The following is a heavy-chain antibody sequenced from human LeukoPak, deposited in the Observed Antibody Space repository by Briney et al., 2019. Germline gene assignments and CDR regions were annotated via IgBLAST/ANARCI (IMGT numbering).Heavy chain of an antibody. CDR1: GYTFTGYY. J-gene: IGHJ6*02. D-gene: IGHD3-9*01. V-gene: IGHV1-2*02. CDR2: INPNSGGT. Sequence: GASVKVSCKASGYTFTGYYMHWVRQAPGQGLEWMGWINPNSGGTNYAQKLQGRVTMTTDTSTSTAYMELRSLRSDDTAVYYCARAGPDYDILTGYYKYYYYYGMDVWGQGTTVTVSS. CDR3: ARAGPDYDILTGYYKYYYYYGMDV.